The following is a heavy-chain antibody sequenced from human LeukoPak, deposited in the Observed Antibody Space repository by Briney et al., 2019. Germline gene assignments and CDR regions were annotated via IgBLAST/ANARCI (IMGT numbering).Heavy chain of an antibody. J-gene: IGHJ3*02. CDR2: ISYDGSNK. Sequence: GGSLRLSCAASGFTFSSYGMHWVHQTPGKGLEWVAVISYDGSNKYYADSVKGRFTISRDNSKNTLYLQMNSLRAEDTAVYYCAKANSGWYRGDAFDIWGQGTMVTVSS. CDR1: GFTFSSYG. V-gene: IGHV3-30*18. CDR3: AKANSGWYRGDAFDI. D-gene: IGHD6-19*01.